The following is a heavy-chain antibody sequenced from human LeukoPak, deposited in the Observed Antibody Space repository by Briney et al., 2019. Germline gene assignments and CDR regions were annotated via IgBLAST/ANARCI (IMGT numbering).Heavy chain of an antibody. CDR3: ARDPKGKLSYFDY. CDR1: GFTFSSYA. J-gene: IGHJ4*02. V-gene: IGHV3-30*04. Sequence: QTGGSLRLSCAASGFTFSSYATHWVRQAPGKGLEWVAVISYDGSNKYYADSVKGRFTISRDNSKNTLYLQMNSLRAEDTAVYYCARDPKGKLSYFDYWGQGTLVTVSS. D-gene: IGHD1-7*01. CDR2: ISYDGSNK.